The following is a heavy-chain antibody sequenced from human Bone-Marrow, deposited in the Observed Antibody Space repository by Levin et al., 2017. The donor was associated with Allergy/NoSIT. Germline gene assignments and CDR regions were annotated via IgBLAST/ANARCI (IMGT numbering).Heavy chain of an antibody. CDR3: ARDLTFRYRGTYYYAMDV. CDR1: GFSFSDYG. V-gene: IGHV3-30*03. CDR2: ISYDGSSK. J-gene: IGHJ6*02. Sequence: GGSLRLSCAASGFSFSDYGMHWVRQDPGKGLEWVAVISYDGSSKYDAVSVRGRFTISRDSSGNTVSLQMNSLRVEDTDIYYCARDLTFRYRGTYYYAMDVWGQGTTVTVSS. D-gene: IGHD1-26*01.